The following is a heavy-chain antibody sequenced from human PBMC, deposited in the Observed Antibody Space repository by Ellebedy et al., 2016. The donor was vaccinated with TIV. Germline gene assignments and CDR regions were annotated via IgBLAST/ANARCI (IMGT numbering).Heavy chain of an antibody. D-gene: IGHD6-19*01. CDR3: ARQVEAVAGMGMSWCDP. V-gene: IGHV1-2*04. Sequence: AASVKVSCKASGYTFTGYYMHWVRQAPGQGLEWMGWINPNSGGTNYAQKFQGWVTMTRDTSISTAYMELSRLRSDDTAVYYCARQVEAVAGMGMSWCDPWGQGTLVSVSS. CDR2: INPNSGGT. CDR1: GYTFTGYY. J-gene: IGHJ5*02.